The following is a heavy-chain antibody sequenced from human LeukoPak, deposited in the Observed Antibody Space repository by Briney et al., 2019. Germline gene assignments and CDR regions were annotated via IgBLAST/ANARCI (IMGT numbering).Heavy chain of an antibody. CDR3: VKVGLGRYIRGPTGS. V-gene: IGHV3-30*04. D-gene: IGHD1-26*01. CDR1: GFTFSSYG. CDR2: VAYDGSNE. J-gene: IGHJ3*01. Sequence: GGSLRLSCQVSGFTFSSYGMNWVRQAPGKGLDWVASVAYDGSNENYAESVKGRFTISRDNSKNTLYLQMNALGAEDTATYYCVKVGLGRYIRGPTGSWGQGTMVTVSS.